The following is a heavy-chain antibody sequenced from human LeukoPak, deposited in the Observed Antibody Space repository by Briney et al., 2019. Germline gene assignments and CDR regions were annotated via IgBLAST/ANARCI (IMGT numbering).Heavy chain of an antibody. V-gene: IGHV1-69*04. CDR1: GGTFSSYA. CDR2: IIPILGIA. Sequence: GASVKVSCKASGGTFSSYAISWVRQAPGQGLERMGRIIPILGIANYAQKFQGRVTITADKSTSTAYMELSSLRSEDTAVYYCAREGLAVAADYYYYGMDVWGQGTTVTVSS. CDR3: AREGLAVAADYYYYGMDV. D-gene: IGHD6-19*01. J-gene: IGHJ6*02.